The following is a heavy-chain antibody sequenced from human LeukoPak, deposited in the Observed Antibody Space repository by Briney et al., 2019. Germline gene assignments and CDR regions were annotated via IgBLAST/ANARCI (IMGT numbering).Heavy chain of an antibody. J-gene: IGHJ4*02. D-gene: IGHD1-14*01. CDR2: IHYSGSS. CDR3: ARYDRGLFFFDN. Sequence: SETLSLTCTVSGASVRNEYWSWIRQPPGKELEWIGYIHYSGSSNYHPSLGSRVTISLDTSKNQFSLKLKSVAAADTGMYHCARYDRGLFFFDNWGQGTLVTVSS. CDR1: GASVRNEY. V-gene: IGHV4-59*08.